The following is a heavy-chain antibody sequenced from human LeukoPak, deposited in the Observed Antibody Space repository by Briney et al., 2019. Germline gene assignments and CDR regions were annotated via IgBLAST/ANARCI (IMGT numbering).Heavy chain of an antibody. J-gene: IGHJ3*02. CDR3: ARAGMTLLRPFDI. D-gene: IGHD2-21*02. CDR2: IYTSGST. CDR1: GGSISSYY. V-gene: IGHV4-4*07. Sequence: SETLSRNCTVSGGSISSYYWSWIRQPAGKGLEWIGRIYTSGSTNYNPSLKSRVTMSVDTSKNQFSLKLSSVTAADTAVYYCARAGMTLLRPFDIWGQGTMVTVSS.